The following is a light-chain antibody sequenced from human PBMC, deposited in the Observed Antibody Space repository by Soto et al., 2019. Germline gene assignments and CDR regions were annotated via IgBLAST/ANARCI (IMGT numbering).Light chain of an antibody. V-gene: IGKV3-15*01. Sequence: EIVMTQSPVTLSVSPGDRATLSCRASQSVNSNLAWYQQKPGQTPTLLIYVASTRATGIPARFSGSGSGTDFTLTISSLQSEDFAVYYCQQSNVWPLTVGGGTKVEFK. J-gene: IGKJ4*01. CDR3: QQSNVWPLT. CDR2: VAS. CDR1: QSVNSN.